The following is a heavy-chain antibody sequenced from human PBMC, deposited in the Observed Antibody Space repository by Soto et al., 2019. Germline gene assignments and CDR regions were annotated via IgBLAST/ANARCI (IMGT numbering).Heavy chain of an antibody. J-gene: IGHJ4*02. V-gene: IGHV3-7*01. CDR3: ARVHDYVPLFDY. CDR1: GFTVSSNY. D-gene: IGHD4-17*01. Sequence: EVQLVETGGGLIQPGGSLRLSCAASGFTVSSNYMSWVRQAPGKGLEWVANIKQDGSEKYYVDSVKGRFTISRDNAKNSLYLQMNSLRAEDTAVYYCARVHDYVPLFDYWGQGTLVTVSS. CDR2: IKQDGSEK.